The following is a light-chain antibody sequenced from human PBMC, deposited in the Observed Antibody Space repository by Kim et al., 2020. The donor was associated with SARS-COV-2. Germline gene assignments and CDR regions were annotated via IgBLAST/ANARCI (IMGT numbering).Light chain of an antibody. CDR3: QSRNSGGDDF. CDR2: GRN. CDR1: SLRSYY. J-gene: IGLJ2*01. Sequence: SSELTQDPAVSVALGQTVRITCQGDSLRSYYATWYQQKPRQAPVLVIYGRNNRPSGIPDRFSGSTSGNTASLTISGAQAEDEADFYCQSRNSGGDDFFGGGTKLTVL. V-gene: IGLV3-19*01.